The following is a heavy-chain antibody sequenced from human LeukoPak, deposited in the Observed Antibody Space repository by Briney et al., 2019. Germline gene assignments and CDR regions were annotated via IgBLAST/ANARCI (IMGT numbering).Heavy chain of an antibody. J-gene: IGHJ4*02. D-gene: IGHD4-17*01. CDR2: IKQDGSEK. CDR1: GFTFSNYW. V-gene: IGHV3-7*01. Sequence: GGSLRLSCAASGFTFSNYWMSWVRRAPGKGLEWVANIKQDGSEKYYVDSVKGRFTISRDNAKNSLYLQMNSLRAEDTAVYYCAREEYGDHPWWGQGTLVTVSS. CDR3: AREEYGDHPW.